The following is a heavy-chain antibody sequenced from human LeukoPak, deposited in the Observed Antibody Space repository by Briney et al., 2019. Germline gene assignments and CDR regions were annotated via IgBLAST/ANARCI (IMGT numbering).Heavy chain of an antibody. J-gene: IGHJ4*02. Sequence: SVKVSCKASGGTFSSYAISWVRQAPGQGLEWMGGIIPIFGTANYAQKFQGRVTITTDESTSTAYMELSSLRSEDTAVYYCARAPHRFGVVTNLDYWGQGTLVTVSS. CDR3: ARAPHRFGVVTNLDY. CDR1: GGTFSSYA. V-gene: IGHV1-69*05. D-gene: IGHD3-3*01. CDR2: IIPIFGTA.